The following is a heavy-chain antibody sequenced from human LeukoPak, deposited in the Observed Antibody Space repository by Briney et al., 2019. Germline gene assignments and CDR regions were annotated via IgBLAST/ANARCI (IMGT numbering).Heavy chain of an antibody. D-gene: IGHD6-19*01. CDR1: GGSISSYY. Sequence: SETLSLTCTVSGGSISSYYWSWIRQPPGKGLEWIGYIYYSGSTNYNPSLKSRVTISVDTSKNQFSLKLSSVTAADTAVYYCARETLVGSKAVAGQAFDIWGQGTMVTVSS. V-gene: IGHV4-59*01. J-gene: IGHJ3*02. CDR3: ARETLVGSKAVAGQAFDI. CDR2: IYYSGST.